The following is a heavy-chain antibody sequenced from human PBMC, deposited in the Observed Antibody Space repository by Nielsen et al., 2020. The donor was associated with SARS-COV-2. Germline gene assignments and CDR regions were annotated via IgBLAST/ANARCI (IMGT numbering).Heavy chain of an antibody. Sequence: GESLKISCAASGFTFSSYWMSWVRQAPGKGLEWVANIKQDGSEKYYVDSVKGRFTISRDNSKNTLYLQMNSLEIEDTAVYYCAAKYGGEWLAVFDYWGQGTQVTVSS. D-gene: IGHD6-19*01. CDR3: AAKYGGEWLAVFDY. CDR2: IKQDGSEK. CDR1: GFTFSSYW. J-gene: IGHJ4*01. V-gene: IGHV3-7*05.